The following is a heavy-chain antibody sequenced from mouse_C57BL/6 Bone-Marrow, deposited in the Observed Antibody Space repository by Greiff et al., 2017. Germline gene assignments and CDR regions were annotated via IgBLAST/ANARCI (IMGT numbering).Heavy chain of an antibody. CDR1: GYSITSGYY. CDR2: ISYDGSN. D-gene: IGHD1-1*01. J-gene: IGHJ2*01. CDR3: ARDDYYSGSPNGYYFDY. Sequence: EVQLQQSGPGLVKPSQSLSLTCSVTGYSITSGYYWNWIRQFPGNKLEWMGYISYDGSNNYNPSLKNRISITRDTSKNQFFLKLNSVTTENTATYNSARDDYYSGSPNGYYFDYCGKGTTLTVSS. V-gene: IGHV3-6*01.